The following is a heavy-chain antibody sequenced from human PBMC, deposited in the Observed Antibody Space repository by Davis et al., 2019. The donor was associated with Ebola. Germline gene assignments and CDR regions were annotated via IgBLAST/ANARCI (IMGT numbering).Heavy chain of an antibody. J-gene: IGHJ4*02. V-gene: IGHV4-34*01. Sequence: PGGSLRLSCAVYGGSFSGYYWSWIRQPPGKGLEWIGEINHSGSTNYNPSLKSRVTISVDMSKNQFSLKLSSVTAADTAVYYCAGSSLIVGATGYWGQGTLVTVSS. CDR3: AGSSLIVGATGY. CDR1: GGSFSGYY. CDR2: INHSGST. D-gene: IGHD1-26*01.